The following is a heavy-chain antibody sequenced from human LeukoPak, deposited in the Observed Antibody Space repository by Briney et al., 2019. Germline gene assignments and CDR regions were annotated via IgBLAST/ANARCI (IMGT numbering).Heavy chain of an antibody. Sequence: NASETLSLTCAVSGGSISSSNWWSWVRQPPGKGLAWIGEIYHSGSTNYNPSLKSRVTISVVTSKNQFSLKLSSVTAADTAVYYCARGFETGSIDYWGQGTLVTVSS. D-gene: IGHD3-9*01. CDR3: ARGFETGSIDY. J-gene: IGHJ4*02. CDR1: GGSISSSNW. V-gene: IGHV4-4*02. CDR2: IYHSGST.